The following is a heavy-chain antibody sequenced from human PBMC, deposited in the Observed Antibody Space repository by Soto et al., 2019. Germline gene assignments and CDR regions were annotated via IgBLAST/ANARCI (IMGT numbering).Heavy chain of an antibody. CDR2: IYGDNDK. CDR1: GFSLTTGGVG. D-gene: IGHD6-13*01. Sequence: QITLKESGPPLVKPTQTLTLTCTFSGFSLTTGGVGVGWIRQPSGKTLERLALIYGDNDKRYSPSLTHRLTITKDTSKTQVVLTMTDMDPVDTATYYCAQRHIAATGTGGDWFDPWGQGTLVIVSS. J-gene: IGHJ5*02. V-gene: IGHV2-5*02. CDR3: AQRHIAATGTGGDWFDP.